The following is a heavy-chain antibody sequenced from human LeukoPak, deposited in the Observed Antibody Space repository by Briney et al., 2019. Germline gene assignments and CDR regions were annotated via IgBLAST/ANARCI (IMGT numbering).Heavy chain of an antibody. V-gene: IGHV4-39*01. CDR1: GDSVSSTTSY. J-gene: IGHJ4*02. CDR2: IFYSGIT. Sequence: SETLSLTCTLSGDSVSSTTSYWTWIRQPPGQGLEYIGSIFYSGITFYNPSLKSRVTMSVDTSKNQFSLKLNSVTAADTAVYFCARQLTGLFVNYWGQGTLVAVSS. CDR3: ARQLTGLFVNY. D-gene: IGHD3-9*01.